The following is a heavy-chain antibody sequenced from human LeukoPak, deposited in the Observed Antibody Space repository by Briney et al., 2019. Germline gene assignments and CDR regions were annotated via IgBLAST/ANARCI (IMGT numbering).Heavy chain of an antibody. CDR3: ARTTVAHFDY. CDR2: ISSSSSYI. CDR1: RFTYSSYS. V-gene: IGHV3-21*01. Sequence: GGSLRLSCAASRFTYSSYSMNWVRPAPGKGLEWVSSISSSSSYIYYADSVKGGFTISRDNAKNSLYLQMNSLRAEDTAVYYCARTTVAHFDYWGQGTLVTVSS. J-gene: IGHJ4*02. D-gene: IGHD4-23*01.